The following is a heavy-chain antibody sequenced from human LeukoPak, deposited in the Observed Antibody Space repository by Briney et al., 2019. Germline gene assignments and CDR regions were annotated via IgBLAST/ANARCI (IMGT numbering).Heavy chain of an antibody. V-gene: IGHV3-7*04. CDR3: TRVGYIDEGIDY. CDR1: GFTFSSSA. J-gene: IGHJ4*02. Sequence: GGSLRLSCAASGFTFSSSAMSWVRQAPGKGLEWVANIKQDGSKKSYVDSVKGRFTISRDNARNSLYLQMNSLRAEDTAIYYCTRVGYIDEGIDYWGQGTLVTVSS. D-gene: IGHD5-24*01. CDR2: IKQDGSKK.